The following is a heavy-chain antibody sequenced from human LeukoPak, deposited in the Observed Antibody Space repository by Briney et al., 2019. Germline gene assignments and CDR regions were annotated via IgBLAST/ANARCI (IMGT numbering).Heavy chain of an antibody. D-gene: IGHD5-18*01. Sequence: ASVKVSCKASGYTFTGYYMHWVRQAPGQGLEWMGWINPNSGGTNYAQKFQGRVTMTRDMSTSTVYMELSSLRSEDTAVYYCARRGGIQLWFGFDYWGQGTLVTVSS. V-gene: IGHV1-2*02. CDR1: GYTFTGYY. CDR2: INPNSGGT. J-gene: IGHJ4*02. CDR3: ARRGGIQLWFGFDY.